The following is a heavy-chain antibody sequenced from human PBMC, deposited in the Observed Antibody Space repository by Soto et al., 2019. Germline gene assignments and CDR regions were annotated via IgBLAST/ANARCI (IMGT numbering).Heavy chain of an antibody. Sequence: QVQLQESGPGQVKPSETLSLKCTISGGSISVYYWSWIRQPPGQALEWIGHIYDSGSPYYNPSLRSRVIISADTSKNPISLELTSATAAHTAVYYCARGVGSSPPRYWGRGTLVTVSS. CDR3: ARGVGSSPPRY. CDR1: GGSISVYY. D-gene: IGHD1-26*01. V-gene: IGHV4-59*08. CDR2: IYDSGSP. J-gene: IGHJ4*02.